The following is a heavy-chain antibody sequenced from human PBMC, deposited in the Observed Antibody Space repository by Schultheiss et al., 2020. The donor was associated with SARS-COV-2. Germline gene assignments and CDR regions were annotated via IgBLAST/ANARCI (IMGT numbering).Heavy chain of an antibody. Sequence: GSLRLSCTVSGGSVSSGSYYWSWIRQPPGKGLEWIGYVFYSGNTDYNPSLKSRLTISVDTSKNQFSLKLSSVTAADTAVYYCARDLRGSSSMDVWGQGTTVTVSS. D-gene: IGHD6-6*01. V-gene: IGHV4-61*01. CDR3: ARDLRGSSSMDV. CDR1: GGSVSSGSYY. J-gene: IGHJ6*02. CDR2: VFYSGNT.